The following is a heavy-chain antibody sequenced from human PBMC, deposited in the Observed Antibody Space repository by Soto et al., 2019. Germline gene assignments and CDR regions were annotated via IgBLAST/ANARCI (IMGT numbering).Heavy chain of an antibody. Sequence: GESRRLACAASGFIFENFVMSWVRQAPGKGLEWISSIRVSGFNKYYADSVKGRFTISRDNSKSTVYLELNNLSAEDTAVYHCAKNQGVELVPLATVDWFDPWGQGSVVTVSS. CDR3: AKNQGVELVPLATVDWFDP. CDR2: IRVSGFNK. V-gene: IGHV3-23*01. D-gene: IGHD1-26*01. CDR1: GFIFENFV. J-gene: IGHJ5*02.